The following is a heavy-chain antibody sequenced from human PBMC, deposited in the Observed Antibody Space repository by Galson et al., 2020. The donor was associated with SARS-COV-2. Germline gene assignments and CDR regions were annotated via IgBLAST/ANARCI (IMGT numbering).Heavy chain of an antibody. V-gene: IGHV4-39*07. Sequence: SETLSLTCNVSGGSISSTIHYWGWIRQPPGRGRERTGTIFYGGNTYYNPSLRDRVAISVDASKNQLSLQLSSVTDADTAVYYCARITDYSSSWNCHYCGMDVWGQGTTVTVSS. CDR3: ARITDYSSSWNCHYCGMDV. D-gene: IGHD6-13*01. J-gene: IGHJ6*02. CDR2: IFYGGNT. CDR1: GGSISSTIHY.